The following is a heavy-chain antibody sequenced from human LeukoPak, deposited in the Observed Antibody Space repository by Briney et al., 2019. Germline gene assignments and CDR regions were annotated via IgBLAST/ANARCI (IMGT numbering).Heavy chain of an antibody. CDR1: GFTFSSYS. D-gene: IGHD5-18*01. CDR2: ISSSGSTI. CDR3: ARSRDNYGPPFDY. Sequence: HPGGSLRLSCAASGFTFSSYSMNWVRQAPGKGLEWVSYISSSGSTIYYADSVKGRFTISRDNAKNSLYLQMNRLRAEDTAVYYCARSRDNYGPPFDYWGQGTLVIVSS. J-gene: IGHJ4*02. V-gene: IGHV3-48*04.